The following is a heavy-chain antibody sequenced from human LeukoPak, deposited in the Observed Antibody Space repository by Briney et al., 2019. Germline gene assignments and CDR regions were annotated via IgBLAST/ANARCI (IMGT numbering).Heavy chain of an antibody. CDR3: ASRSPYYYGSGSYYWNY. Sequence: SETLSLTCTVSGGSISSGSYYWGWIRQPPGKGLEWIGSIYYSGSTYYNPSLKSRVTISVDTSKNQFSLKLSSVTAADTAVYYCASRSPYYYGSGSYYWNYWGQGTLVTVSS. V-gene: IGHV4-39*01. D-gene: IGHD3-10*01. J-gene: IGHJ4*02. CDR2: IYYSGST. CDR1: GGSISSGSYY.